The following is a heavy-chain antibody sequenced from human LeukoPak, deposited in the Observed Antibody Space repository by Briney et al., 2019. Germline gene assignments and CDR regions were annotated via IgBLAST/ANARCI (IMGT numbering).Heavy chain of an antibody. V-gene: IGHV4-39*07. CDR1: GGSISSSSYY. Sequence: SETLSLTCTVSGGSISSSSYYWGCIRQPPGKGLEWIGSIYYSGGTYYNPSLKSRVTISVDTSKNQFSLKLSSVTAADTAVYYRARIVGATHNWFDPWGQGTLVTVSS. J-gene: IGHJ5*02. CDR3: ARIVGATHNWFDP. CDR2: IYYSGGT. D-gene: IGHD1-26*01.